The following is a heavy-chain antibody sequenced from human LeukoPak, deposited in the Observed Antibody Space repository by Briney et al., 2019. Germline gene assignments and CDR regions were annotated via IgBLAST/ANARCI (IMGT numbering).Heavy chain of an antibody. Sequence: GASVKVSCKVSGYTLRELSMHWVRQAPGKGLQWMGGFDPEEDETTYAQKFQGRVTITADESTSTAYMELSSLRSEDTAVYYCARGMDGSHFDYWGQGTLVTVSS. V-gene: IGHV1-24*01. J-gene: IGHJ4*02. CDR3: ARGMDGSHFDY. D-gene: IGHD3-16*01. CDR2: FDPEEDET. CDR1: GYTLRELS.